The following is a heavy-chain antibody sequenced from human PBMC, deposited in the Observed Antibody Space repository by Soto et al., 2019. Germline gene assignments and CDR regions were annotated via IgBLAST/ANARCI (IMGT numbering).Heavy chain of an antibody. D-gene: IGHD3-10*01. V-gene: IGHV1-69*01. J-gene: IGHJ6*02. CDR2: VSPPFRTS. CDR3: ARVLYYGSGSYSPYGMDV. CDR1: GVSFHNNG. Sequence: QVQLVQSGAEVKNPGSSVKVACKTSGVSFHNNGIGWVRQAPGHRLEWMGGVSPPFRTSNYARKFQGRISITADASTGTVNMELSSLTSEDTAQYYCARVLYYGSGSYSPYGMDVWGQGTTVTVSS.